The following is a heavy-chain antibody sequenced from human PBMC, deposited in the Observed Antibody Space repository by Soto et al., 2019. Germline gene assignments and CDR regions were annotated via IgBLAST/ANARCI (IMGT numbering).Heavy chain of an antibody. D-gene: IGHD3-9*01. J-gene: IGHJ4*02. CDR2: ISACNGNT. CDR1: GYTFTCYG. Sequence: AAVKVCCKGSGYTFTCYGISWVRQAPGQGLEWMGWISACNGNTNYAQKLQGRVTMTTDTSTSTAYMELRSLRSDDTAVYYCARSVLRYFDWPDYWGQGTLVTVSS. CDR3: ARSVLRYFDWPDY. V-gene: IGHV1-18*04.